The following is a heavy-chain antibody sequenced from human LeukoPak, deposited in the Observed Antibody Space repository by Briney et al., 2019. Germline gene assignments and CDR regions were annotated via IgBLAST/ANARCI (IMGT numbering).Heavy chain of an antibody. D-gene: IGHD3-22*01. J-gene: IGHJ3*02. CDR1: GFTFSSYS. V-gene: IGHV3-21*01. CDR2: ISSSSSYI. Sequence: VKPGGSLRLSCAASGFTFSSYSMSWVRQAPGKGLEWVSSISSSSSYIYYADSVKGRFTITRDNAKNSLYLQMNSLRAEDTAVYYCARAYYYDSSGYYLDAFDIWGQGTMVTVSS. CDR3: ARAYYYDSSGYYLDAFDI.